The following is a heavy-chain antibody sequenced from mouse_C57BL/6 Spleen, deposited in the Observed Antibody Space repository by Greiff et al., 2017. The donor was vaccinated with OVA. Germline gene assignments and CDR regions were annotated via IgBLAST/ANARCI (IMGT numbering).Heavy chain of an antibody. CDR1: GYTFTSYW. V-gene: IGHV1-50*01. CDR2: IDPSDSYT. D-gene: IGHD1-1*01. CDR3: ARRGYYGSSYDSNWYFDV. Sequence: VQLQQSGAELVKPGASVKLSCKASGYTFTSYWMQWVKQRPGQGLEWIGEIDPSDSYTNYNQKFKGKATLTVDTSSSTAYMQLSSLTSEDSAVYYCARRGYYGSSYDSNWYFDVWGTGTTVTVSS. J-gene: IGHJ1*03.